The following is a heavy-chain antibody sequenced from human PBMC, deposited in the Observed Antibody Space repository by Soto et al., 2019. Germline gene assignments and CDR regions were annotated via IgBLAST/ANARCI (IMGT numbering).Heavy chain of an antibody. CDR1: GFTFSSYA. CDR2: ISGSGGST. V-gene: IGHV3-23*01. J-gene: IGHJ4*02. CDR3: ANHQVFDCSGGSCYPTIY. Sequence: GGSLRLSCAASGFTFSSYAMSWVRQAPGKGLEWVSAISGSGGSTYYADSVKGRFTISRDNSKNTLYLQMNSLRAEDTAVYYCANHQVFDCSGGSCYPTIYWGQGTLVTVSS. D-gene: IGHD2-15*01.